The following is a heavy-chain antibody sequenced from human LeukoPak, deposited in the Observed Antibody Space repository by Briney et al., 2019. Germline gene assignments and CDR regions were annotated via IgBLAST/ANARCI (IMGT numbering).Heavy chain of an antibody. CDR3: AKDPGYCSGGSCYTPFDY. D-gene: IGHD2-15*01. CDR1: GFTFSSYA. J-gene: IGHJ4*02. V-gene: IGHV3-23*01. Sequence: GGSLRLSCAASGFTFSSYAMSWVRQAPGKGLEWASAISGSGGSTYYADSVKSRFTISRDNSKNTLYLQMNSLRAEDTAVYYCAKDPGYCSGGSCYTPFDYWGQGTLVTVSS. CDR2: ISGSGGST.